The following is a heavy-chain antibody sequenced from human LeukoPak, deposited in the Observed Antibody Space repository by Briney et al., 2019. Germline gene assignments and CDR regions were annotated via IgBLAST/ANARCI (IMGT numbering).Heavy chain of an antibody. J-gene: IGHJ6*03. CDR3: ARSTGEYSSSWYNYYYYYMDV. V-gene: IGHV4-59*01. D-gene: IGHD6-13*01. CDR1: GGSISSYY. Sequence: PSETLSLTCTVSGGSISSYYWSWIRQPPGKGLEWIGYIYYSGSTNYNPSLKSRVTISVDTSKNQFSLKLSSVTAADTAVYYCARSTGEYSSSWYNYYYYYMDVWGKGTTVTISS. CDR2: IYYSGST.